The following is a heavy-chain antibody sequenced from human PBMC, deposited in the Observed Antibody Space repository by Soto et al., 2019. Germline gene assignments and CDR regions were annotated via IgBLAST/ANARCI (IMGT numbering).Heavy chain of an antibody. CDR2: VWYDGSNQ. CDR3: AREVSCSGGSCYRGNFDY. Sequence: GASVKVSCAASGFTFGIYAMQWVRQAPGKGLEWVAAVWYDGSNQYYGDSVKGRFTISRDNSKNTLSLQVNSLRAEDTAVYFCAREVSCSGGSCYRGNFDYWGPGTLVTVSS. D-gene: IGHD2-15*01. V-gene: IGHV3-33*01. CDR1: GFTFGIYA. J-gene: IGHJ4*02.